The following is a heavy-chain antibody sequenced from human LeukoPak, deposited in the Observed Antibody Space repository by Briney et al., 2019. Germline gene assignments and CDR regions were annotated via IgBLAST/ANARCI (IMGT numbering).Heavy chain of an antibody. J-gene: IGHJ6*02. CDR3: ARGRSSSNYYYYGMDV. CDR1: GFTFSSYD. V-gene: IGHV3-13*01. Sequence: GGSLRLSCAASGFTFSSYDMPWVRQATGKGLEWVSAIGTAGDTYYPGSVKGRFTISRENAKNSLYLQMNSLRAGDTAVYYCARGRSSSNYYYYGMDVWGQGTTVTVSS. D-gene: IGHD6-6*01. CDR2: IGTAGDT.